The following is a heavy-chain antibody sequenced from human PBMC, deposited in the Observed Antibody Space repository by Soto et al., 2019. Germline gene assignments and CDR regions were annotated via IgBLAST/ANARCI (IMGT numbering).Heavy chain of an antibody. Sequence: GGSLRLSCAASGFTFGSYSMNWVRQAPGKGLEWVSYISSSSSTIYYADSVKGRFTISRDNAKNSLYLQMNSLRAEDTAVYYCARVSLDILTGYYTHLVYWGQGTLVTVSS. V-gene: IGHV3-48*01. CDR2: ISSSSSTI. J-gene: IGHJ4*02. D-gene: IGHD3-9*01. CDR3: ARVSLDILTGYYTHLVY. CDR1: GFTFGSYS.